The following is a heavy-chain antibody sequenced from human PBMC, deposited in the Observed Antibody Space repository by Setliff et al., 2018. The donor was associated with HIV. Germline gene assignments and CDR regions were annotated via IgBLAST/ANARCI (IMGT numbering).Heavy chain of an antibody. D-gene: IGHD5-12*01. CDR1: GGTFSRYA. CDR2: IYPGGARR. Sequence: ASVKVSCKTSGGTFSRYAFNWVRQTPGQGLEWMGIIYPGGARRSYAQKFQGRVTMTWDTSTSTVYMELSSLRSEDTAFYYCARSAHDSETGYWGQGTLVTVSS. V-gene: IGHV1-46*01. CDR3: ARSAHDSETGY. J-gene: IGHJ4*02.